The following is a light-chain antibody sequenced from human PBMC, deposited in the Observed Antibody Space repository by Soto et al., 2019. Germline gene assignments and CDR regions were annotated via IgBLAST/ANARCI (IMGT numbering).Light chain of an antibody. J-gene: IGLJ1*01. CDR2: EVS. CDR1: SSDVGSYNY. V-gene: IGLV2-14*01. CDR3: SSYTSSSTL. Sequence: VLTQPASVSGSPGQSITISCTGASSDVGSYNYVSWYQQHPGKAPKLMIYEVSDRPSGISSRFSGSKSGNTASLTISGLQTEDEADYYCSSYTSSSTLFGTGTKVTVL.